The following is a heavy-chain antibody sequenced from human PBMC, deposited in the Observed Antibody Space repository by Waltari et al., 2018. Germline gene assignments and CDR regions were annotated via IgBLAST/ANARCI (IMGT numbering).Heavy chain of an antibody. Sequence: EVQVVETGGGLIQTGGSLRLSCAASGFTVSSNYMSWVRQAPGKGLELVSVIYSDGTTYYADSVKGRFTISRDNSKNTLYLQMNSLRAEDTAVYYCARAGRGSGTYYDYFDYWGQGTLVTVSS. CDR2: IYSDGTT. CDR1: GFTVSSNY. CDR3: ARAGRGSGTYYDYFDY. D-gene: IGHD3-10*01. J-gene: IGHJ4*02. V-gene: IGHV3-53*02.